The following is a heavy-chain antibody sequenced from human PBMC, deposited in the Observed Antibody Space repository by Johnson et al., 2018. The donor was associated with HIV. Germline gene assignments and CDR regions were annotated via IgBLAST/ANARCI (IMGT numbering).Heavy chain of an antibody. V-gene: IGHV3-30*04. Sequence: QVQLVESGGGGVQPGGSLRLSCAASGFTFSRKAMHWVRHTPGKGLEWVAVISYDGSSKYYADSVKGRFTISRDNSKNTLYLQMNSLRVEDTAMFYCARTPSAGVDNHDPLDIWCQGIMVTVSS. CDR2: ISYDGSSK. J-gene: IGHJ3*02. D-gene: IGHD3-3*01. CDR1: GFTFSRKA. CDR3: ARTPSAGVDNHDPLDI.